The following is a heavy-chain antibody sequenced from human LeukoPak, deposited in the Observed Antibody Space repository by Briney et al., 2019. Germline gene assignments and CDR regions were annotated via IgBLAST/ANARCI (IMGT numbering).Heavy chain of an antibody. CDR1: GFTFSSYA. V-gene: IGHV3-23*01. Sequence: PGGSLRLSCAASGFTFSSYAMSWVRQAPGKGLEWVSAISGSGGSTYYADSVKGRFTISRDNSKNALYLQMNSLRAEDTAVYYCAREGQYYYDSSGYYYEDYWGQGTLVTVSS. CDR2: ISGSGGST. CDR3: AREGQYYYDSSGYYYEDY. J-gene: IGHJ4*02. D-gene: IGHD3-22*01.